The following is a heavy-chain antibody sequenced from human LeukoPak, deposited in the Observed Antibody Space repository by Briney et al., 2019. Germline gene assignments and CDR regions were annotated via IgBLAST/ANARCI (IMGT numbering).Heavy chain of an antibody. CDR3: AKGATGTTRVSYDY. J-gene: IGHJ4*02. V-gene: IGHV3-23*01. Sequence: PGGSLRLSCAASGFTFSSYGMSWVRRAPGKGPEWVSVIISGSGGNTYYADSVKGRFIISRDNSKNTVYLQMNSLRVEDTAVYYCAKGATGTTRVSYDYWGQGTLVTVSS. CDR2: IISGSGGNT. D-gene: IGHD1-1*01. CDR1: GFTFSSYG.